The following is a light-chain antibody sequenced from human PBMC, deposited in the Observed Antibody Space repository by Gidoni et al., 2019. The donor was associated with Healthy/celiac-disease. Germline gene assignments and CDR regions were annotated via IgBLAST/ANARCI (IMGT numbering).Light chain of an antibody. Sequence: DIQMTQSLSTLSASVGDRVTITCRDSQSISSWLAWYQQKPGKAPKLLICDASSLESGVPSRFSGSGSGTEFTLTISSLQPDDFATYYCQQYNSYLWTFGQGTKVEIK. CDR3: QQYNSYLWT. V-gene: IGKV1-5*01. CDR2: DAS. J-gene: IGKJ1*01. CDR1: QSISSW.